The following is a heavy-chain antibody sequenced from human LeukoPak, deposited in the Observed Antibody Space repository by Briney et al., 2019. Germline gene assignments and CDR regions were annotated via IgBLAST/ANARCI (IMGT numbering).Heavy chain of an antibody. Sequence: GGSLRLSCAASGFTFSSYAMHWVRQAPGKGLEWVAVISYDGSNKYYADSVKGRFTISRDNSKNTLYLQMNSLRAEDTAVYYCARDVGTSGWYTFDYWGQGTLVTVSS. J-gene: IGHJ4*02. D-gene: IGHD6-19*01. CDR3: ARDVGTSGWYTFDY. CDR1: GFTFSSYA. V-gene: IGHV3-30*07. CDR2: ISYDGSNK.